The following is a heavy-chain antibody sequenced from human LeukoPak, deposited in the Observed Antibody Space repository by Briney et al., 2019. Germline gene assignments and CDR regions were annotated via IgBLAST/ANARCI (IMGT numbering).Heavy chain of an antibody. V-gene: IGHV4-34*01. CDR3: ARGSSWYPLFDP. Sequence: SETLSLTCAVYGGSFSGYYWSWLRQPPGEGLEWIGEINHSGSTNYNPSLKSRVTISVDTSKNRFSLKLSSVTAAYTAVYYCARGSSWYPLFDPWGQGTLVTVSS. D-gene: IGHD6-13*01. J-gene: IGHJ5*02. CDR1: GGSFSGYY. CDR2: INHSGST.